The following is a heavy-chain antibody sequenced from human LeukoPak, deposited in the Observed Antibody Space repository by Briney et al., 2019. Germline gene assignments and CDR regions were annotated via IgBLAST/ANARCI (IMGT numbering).Heavy chain of an antibody. D-gene: IGHD3-10*01. CDR1: GFTFSDYW. CDR3: ARGSFGGGLSFDY. CDR2: ISSDGSRV. J-gene: IGHJ4*02. Sequence: PGGSLRLSCAASGFTFSDYWMHWVRQAPGKGLVWVSRISSDGSRVTYADSVKGRFTISRDNAKNTLYLQMNSLRAEDTALYYCARGSFGGGLSFDYWSQGTLVTVSS. V-gene: IGHV3-74*01.